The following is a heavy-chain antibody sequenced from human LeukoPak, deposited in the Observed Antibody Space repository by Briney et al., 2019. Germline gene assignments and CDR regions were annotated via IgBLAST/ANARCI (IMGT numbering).Heavy chain of an antibody. CDR3: ARVGVRGVIRRYFDY. D-gene: IGHD3-10*01. CDR1: GYTFTSYA. Sequence: ASVKVSCKASGYTFTSYAMNWVRQAPGQGLEWMGIINPSGGSTSYAQKFQGRVTMTRDMSTSTVYMELSSLRSEDTAVYYCARVGVRGVIRRYFDYWGQGTLVTVSS. V-gene: IGHV1-46*01. J-gene: IGHJ4*02. CDR2: INPSGGST.